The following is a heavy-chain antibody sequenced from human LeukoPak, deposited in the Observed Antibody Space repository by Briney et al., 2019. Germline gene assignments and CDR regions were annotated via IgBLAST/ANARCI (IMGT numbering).Heavy chain of an antibody. Sequence: SQTLSLTCTVSGGSISSGDYYWSWIRQPPGKGLEWIGYIYYSGSTYYNPSLKSRVTISVDTSKNQFSLKLSSVTAAETAVYYCASSLTGDAFDIWGQGTMVTVSS. J-gene: IGHJ3*02. CDR1: GGSISSGDYY. CDR2: IYYSGST. D-gene: IGHD7-27*01. CDR3: ASSLTGDAFDI. V-gene: IGHV4-30-4*01.